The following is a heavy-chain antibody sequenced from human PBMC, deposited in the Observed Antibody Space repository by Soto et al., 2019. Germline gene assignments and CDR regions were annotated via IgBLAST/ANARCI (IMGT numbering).Heavy chain of an antibody. CDR1: GGSFSGYY. CDR3: ARGLILWDGELSRRGDHYSYMDV. D-gene: IGHD3-10*01. V-gene: IGHV4-34*01. J-gene: IGHJ6*03. CDR2: INDSGST. Sequence: QVQLQQWGAGLLKPSETLSLTCAVYGGSFSGYYWSWLRQPPGKGLEWIGEINDSGSTNYTPSRKSRVTISVDTSKNQFSLKLSSVTAADKAVYYCARGLILWDGELSRRGDHYSYMDVWGEGTTVTVSS.